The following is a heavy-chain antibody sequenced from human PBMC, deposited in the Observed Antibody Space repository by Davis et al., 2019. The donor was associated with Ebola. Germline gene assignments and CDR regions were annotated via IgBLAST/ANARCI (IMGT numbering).Heavy chain of an antibody. CDR1: GGPFSSYY. Sequence: TLSLTCTASGGPFSSYYWSWIRQPPGKALEWLALIDWDDDKYYSTSLKTRLTISKDTSKNQMVLTMTNMDPVDTATYYCSRILRYDSSGLSDAFDIWGQGTMVTVSS. CDR2: IDWDDDK. CDR3: SRILRYDSSGLSDAFDI. J-gene: IGHJ3*02. V-gene: IGHV2-70*01. D-gene: IGHD3-22*01.